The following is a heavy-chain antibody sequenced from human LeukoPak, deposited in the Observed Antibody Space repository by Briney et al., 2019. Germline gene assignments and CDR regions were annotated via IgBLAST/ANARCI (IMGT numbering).Heavy chain of an antibody. CDR2: ISGSGGST. CDR1: GFTFSSYA. D-gene: IGHD2-21*02. J-gene: IGHJ6*02. V-gene: IGHV3-23*01. Sequence: PGGSLRLSCAASGFTFSSYAMSWVRQAPVKGLEWVSAISGSGGSTYYADSVKGRFTISRGNSKNTLYLQMNSLRAEDTAVYYCAKDLVVVTAIPVGMDVWGQGTTVTVSS. CDR3: AKDLVVVTAIPVGMDV.